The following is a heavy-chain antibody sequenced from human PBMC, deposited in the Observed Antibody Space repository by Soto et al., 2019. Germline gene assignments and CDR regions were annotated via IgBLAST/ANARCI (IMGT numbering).Heavy chain of an antibody. D-gene: IGHD6-6*01. J-gene: IGHJ2*01. V-gene: IGHV3-48*03. CDR2: ISSSGSTI. Sequence: GGSLRLSCAASGFTFSSYEMNWVRQAPGKGLEWVLYISSSGSTIYYADSVKGRFTISRDNAKNSLYLQMNSLRAEDTAVYYCARGVSYSSSSEDWYFDLWGRGTLVTVSS. CDR3: ARGVSYSSSSEDWYFDL. CDR1: GFTFSSYE.